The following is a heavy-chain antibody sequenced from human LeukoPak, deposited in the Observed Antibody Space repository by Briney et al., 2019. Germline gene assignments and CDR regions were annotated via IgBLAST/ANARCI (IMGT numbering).Heavy chain of an antibody. V-gene: IGHV3-48*01. CDR2: IDSGSNNI. Sequence: GRSLRLSCAASGFTFSTYSMNWVRQAPGKGLEWVSDIDSGSNNIHYADSVKGRFTISRDNSKNTLYLEMNSLRAEDTAIYYCAKLAHGWYDFTYFDYWGQGTLVTVSS. J-gene: IGHJ4*02. CDR1: GFTFSTYS. CDR3: AKLAHGWYDFTYFDY. D-gene: IGHD6-19*01.